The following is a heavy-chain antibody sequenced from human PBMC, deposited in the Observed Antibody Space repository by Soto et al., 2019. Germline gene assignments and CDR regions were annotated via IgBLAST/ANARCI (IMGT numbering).Heavy chain of an antibody. CDR2: IYYSGST. D-gene: IGHD3-3*01. Sequence: SETLSLTCTVSGGSISSYYWSWIRQPPGKGLEWIGYIYYSGSTNYNPSLKSRVTISVDTSKNQFSLKLSSVTAADTAVYYCARDGSPAYYDFWSGYWTPVDYYYGMDVWGQGTTVTVSS. CDR1: GGSISSYY. V-gene: IGHV4-59*01. CDR3: ARDGSPAYYDFWSGYWTPVDYYYGMDV. J-gene: IGHJ6*02.